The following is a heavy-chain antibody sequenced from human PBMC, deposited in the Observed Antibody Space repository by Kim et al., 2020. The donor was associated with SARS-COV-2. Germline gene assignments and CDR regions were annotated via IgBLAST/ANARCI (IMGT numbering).Heavy chain of an antibody. V-gene: IGHV3-23*01. CDR3: AKGAGAPFFFDY. J-gene: IGHJ4*02. D-gene: IGHD6-19*01. Sequence: YYADSVKGRFTISRDNSKNTLFRQMNNRRAEDTAVYYCAKGAGAPFFFDYWGQGTLVTVSS.